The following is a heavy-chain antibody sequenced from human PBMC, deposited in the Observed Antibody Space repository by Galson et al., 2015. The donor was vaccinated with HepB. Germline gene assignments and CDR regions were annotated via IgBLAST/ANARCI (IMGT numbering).Heavy chain of an antibody. Sequence: SLRLSCAGSGFTFSNYWMTWFRQAPGKGLEWVATIKQDGSAKYYLDSVKDRFTISRDNAESSMYMQMNSLRVEDTAIYYCAGDTGWAFGLWGQGTLVTVSS. CDR3: AGDTGWAFGL. D-gene: IGHD6-19*01. CDR2: IKQDGSAK. V-gene: IGHV3-7*01. J-gene: IGHJ4*02. CDR1: GFTFSNYW.